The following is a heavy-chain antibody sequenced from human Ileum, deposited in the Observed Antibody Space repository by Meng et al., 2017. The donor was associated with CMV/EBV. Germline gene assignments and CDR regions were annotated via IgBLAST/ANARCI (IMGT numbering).Heavy chain of an antibody. J-gene: IGHJ4*02. V-gene: IGHV6-1*01. D-gene: IGHD3-22*01. Sequence: HVLQLPSGPGLVKPSQTSSLTCAISEDSVSSNSVTWNWIRQSPSRGLEWLGRTYYRSKWYNDYAVSVKSRITINPDTSKNQFSLQLNSMTPEDTAVYYCTRAYYYDSSGYYDYWGQGTLVTVSS. CDR2: TYYRSKWYN. CDR1: EDSVSSNSVT. CDR3: TRAYYYDSSGYYDY.